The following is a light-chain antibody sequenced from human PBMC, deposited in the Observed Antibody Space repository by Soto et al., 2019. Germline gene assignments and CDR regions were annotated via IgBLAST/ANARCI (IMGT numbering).Light chain of an antibody. CDR1: SSNIGSNY. CDR2: RNN. J-gene: IGLJ2*01. V-gene: IGLV1-47*01. CDR3: AGWDHSLSGLV. Sequence: QSVLTQPASASGTPGQRVTISCSGSSSNIGSNYVYWYQQLPGTAPKLLIYRNNQRPSGVPDRFSGSKSGTSASLAISGLRSEDEADYYFAGWDHSLSGLVFGGGTKVTVL.